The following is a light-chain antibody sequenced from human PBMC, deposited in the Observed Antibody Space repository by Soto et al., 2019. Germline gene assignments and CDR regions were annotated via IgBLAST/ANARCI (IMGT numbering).Light chain of an antibody. J-gene: IGKJ5*01. CDR2: GAS. V-gene: IGKV3-20*01. Sequence: ENVLTQSPGTLSLSPGERATLSCRASESVSSIYVAWYQQKPGQAHTFLFHGASTEAAGISNMFSGSGSRTDFPLTIDRLEPEDFAVYYCQQSRNPQTFGQGTRLEIK. CDR3: QQSRNPQT. CDR1: ESVSSIY.